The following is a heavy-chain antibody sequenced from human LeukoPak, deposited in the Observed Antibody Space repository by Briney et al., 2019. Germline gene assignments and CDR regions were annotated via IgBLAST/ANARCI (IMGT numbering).Heavy chain of an antibody. D-gene: IGHD3-3*01. CDR2: IGSSGGAI. V-gene: IGHV3-48*03. Sequence: PGGSLSLSCAASGFTFSSYEMTWVRQAPGKGLEWVSYIGSSGGAIYYADSVRGRFTISRDNAKNSLFLQMNSLRAEDTAVYFCARIGGEWLAFDYWGQGTLATVSS. J-gene: IGHJ4*02. CDR3: ARIGGEWLAFDY. CDR1: GFTFSSYE.